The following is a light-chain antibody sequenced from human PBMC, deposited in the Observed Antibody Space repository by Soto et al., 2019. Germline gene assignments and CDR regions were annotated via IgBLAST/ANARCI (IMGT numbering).Light chain of an antibody. CDR1: QSVSKNY. Sequence: EIVLTQSPGTLSLSPGERGTLSCRASQSVSKNYLAWYQQKPGQAPRLLIYGASSSATGIPHRFSGSGSGTDFTLTISSLEPVDVAVYYCQQYASSPLTFGGGTKVEIK. V-gene: IGKV3-20*01. CDR3: QQYASSPLT. CDR2: GAS. J-gene: IGKJ4*01.